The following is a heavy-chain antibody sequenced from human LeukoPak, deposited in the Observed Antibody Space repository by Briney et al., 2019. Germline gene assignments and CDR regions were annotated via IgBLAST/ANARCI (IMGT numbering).Heavy chain of an antibody. V-gene: IGHV3-11*01. CDR2: ISSTGGTI. CDR3: ARVVYCSGGSCQIFAFDI. CDR1: GFTFSGYY. D-gene: IGHD2-15*01. Sequence: PRGSLRLSCAASGFTFSGYYMSWIRQAPGKGLEWVSYISSTGGTIFYADSVKGRFIISRDNAKNSLYLQMNSLRAEDAAVYYCARVVYCSGGSCQIFAFDIWGQGTMVTVSS. J-gene: IGHJ3*02.